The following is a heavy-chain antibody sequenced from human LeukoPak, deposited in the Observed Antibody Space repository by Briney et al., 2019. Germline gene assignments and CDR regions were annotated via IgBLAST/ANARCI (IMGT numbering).Heavy chain of an antibody. D-gene: IGHD6-19*01. CDR2: ISGSGGST. J-gene: IGHJ6*02. Sequence: GGSLRLSCAASGFTFSSYAMSWVRQAPGKGLEWVSAISGSGGSTYYADSVKGRFTISRDNSKNTLYLQMNSLRAEDTAVYYCASPVGGPPHSSGWQSMDVWGQGTTVTVSS. V-gene: IGHV3-23*01. CDR3: ASPVGGPPHSSGWQSMDV. CDR1: GFTFSSYA.